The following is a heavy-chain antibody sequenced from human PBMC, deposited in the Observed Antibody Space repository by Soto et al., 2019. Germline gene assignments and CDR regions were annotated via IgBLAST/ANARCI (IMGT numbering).Heavy chain of an antibody. Sequence: ASVKVSCKASGYTFTGYYMHWVRQAPGQGLEWMGWINPNSGGTNYAQKFQGRVTMTRDTSISTAYMELSRLRSDDTAVYYCARDAPFVAAPSNWFDPWGQGTLVTVSS. CDR3: ARDAPFVAAPSNWFDP. CDR1: GYTFTGYY. CDR2: INPNSGGT. D-gene: IGHD6-13*01. V-gene: IGHV1-2*02. J-gene: IGHJ5*02.